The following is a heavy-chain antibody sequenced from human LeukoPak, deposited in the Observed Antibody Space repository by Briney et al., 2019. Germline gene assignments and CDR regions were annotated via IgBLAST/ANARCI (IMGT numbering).Heavy chain of an antibody. CDR1: GFTFSSYS. J-gene: IGHJ6*03. D-gene: IGHD3-10*01. Sequence: GGSLRLSCTASGFTFSSYSINWVRQAPGKGLEWVSSIGTNGTYIFYADSVKGRFTISRDNAKNSVYLQMNSLRAEDTAVYYCARGLISQFYYGSGSYAVRDDYYYYMDVWGKGTTVTISS. V-gene: IGHV3-21*01. CDR2: IGTNGTYI. CDR3: ARGLISQFYYGSGSYAVRDDYYYYMDV.